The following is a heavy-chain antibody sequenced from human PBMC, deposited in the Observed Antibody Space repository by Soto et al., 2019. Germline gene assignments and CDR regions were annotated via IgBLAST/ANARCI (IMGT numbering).Heavy chain of an antibody. CDR3: ARDAARTYNWNETGRRSPEKIRHFDY. Sequence: GASVKVSCKASGYTFTSYAMHWVRQAPGQRLEWMGWINAGNGNTKYSQKFQGRVTITRDTSASTAYMELSSLRSEDTAVYYCARDAARTYNWNETGRRSPEKIRHFDYWGQGTLVTVSS. V-gene: IGHV1-3*01. D-gene: IGHD1-1*01. J-gene: IGHJ4*02. CDR2: INAGNGNT. CDR1: GYTFTSYA.